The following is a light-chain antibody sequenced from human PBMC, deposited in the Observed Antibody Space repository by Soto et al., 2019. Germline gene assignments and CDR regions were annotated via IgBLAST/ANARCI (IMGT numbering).Light chain of an antibody. CDR3: QQYNDWLWT. J-gene: IGKJ1*01. CDR2: GGS. CDR1: QTGSSSY. V-gene: IGKV3-15*01. Sequence: IVLTQSPGTLSLSPGERATLSCRASQTGSSSYLAWYQQKSGQAPRLLMYGGSTRATGIPARFGGRGSGTEFTLTISSLQSEDFAVYYCQQYNDWLWTFGQGTKVDIK.